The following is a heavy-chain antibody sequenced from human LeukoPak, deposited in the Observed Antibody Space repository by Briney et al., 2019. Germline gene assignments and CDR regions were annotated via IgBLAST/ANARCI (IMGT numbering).Heavy chain of an antibody. J-gene: IGHJ6*03. D-gene: IGHD2-15*01. CDR2: IYTSGST. Sequence: PSETLSLTCTVSGGSISSGSYYWSWIRQPAGKGLEWIGRIYTSGSTNYNPSLKSRVTISVDTSKNQFSLKLSSVTAADTAVYYCARTVVAASGGFGIYYYYMDVWGKGTTVTISS. CDR3: ARTVVAASGGFGIYYYYMDV. V-gene: IGHV4-61*02. CDR1: GGSISSGSYY.